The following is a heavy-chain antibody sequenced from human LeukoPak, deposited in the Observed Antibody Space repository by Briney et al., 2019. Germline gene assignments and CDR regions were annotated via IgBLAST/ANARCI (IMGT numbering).Heavy chain of an antibody. V-gene: IGHV3-23*01. J-gene: IGHJ4*02. CDR1: GFTFSSYA. CDR2: ISGSGGST. D-gene: IGHD3-10*01. Sequence: PGGSLRLSCAASGFTFSSYAMSWVRQAPGKGLEWVSAISGSGGSTYYADSVKGRFTISRDNSKNTLYLQTNSLRAEDTAVYNCAKPYSGRLWSRRPVGYWGQGTLVTVSS. CDR3: AKPYSGRLWSRRPVGY.